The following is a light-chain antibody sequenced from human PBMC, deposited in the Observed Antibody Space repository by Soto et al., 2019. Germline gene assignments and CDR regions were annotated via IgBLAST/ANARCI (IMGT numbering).Light chain of an antibody. Sequence: QSALTQPPSVSGSPGQSVTISCTGTSSDVGSSNGVSWYQQPPGTAPKLMIYDVINRPSGVPDRFSGSKSGDTASLTISGLQAEDEDDYYCSSYTTSSTYVFGTGTKVTVL. CDR3: SSYTTSSTYV. V-gene: IGLV2-18*02. CDR1: SSDVGSSNG. CDR2: DVI. J-gene: IGLJ1*01.